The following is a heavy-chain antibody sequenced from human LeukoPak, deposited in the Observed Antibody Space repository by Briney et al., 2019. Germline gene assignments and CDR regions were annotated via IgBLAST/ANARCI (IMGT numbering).Heavy chain of an antibody. D-gene: IGHD2-21*02. Sequence: GSSVKVSCKASGGTFTSYAITWMRQAPGQGLEWMGRIIPVLGIANYAQKFQGRVTIAADKSTSTAYLELSSLRSEDTAVYYCAREEREYCGGDCNDAFDIWGQGTMVTVSS. CDR2: IIPVLGIA. CDR1: GGTFTSYA. CDR3: AREEREYCGGDCNDAFDI. V-gene: IGHV1-69*04. J-gene: IGHJ3*02.